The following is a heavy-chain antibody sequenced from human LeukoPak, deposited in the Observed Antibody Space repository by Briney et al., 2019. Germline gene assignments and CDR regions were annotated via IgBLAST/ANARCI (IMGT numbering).Heavy chain of an antibody. CDR3: ASFLGVAAAGRAASFDP. D-gene: IGHD6-13*01. V-gene: IGHV1-18*01. Sequence: ASVKVSCKASGYTFTSYGISWVRQAPGQGLEWMGWISAYNGNTNYAQKLQGRVTMTTDTSTSTAYMELRSLRSDDTAVYYCASFLGVAAAGRAASFDPWGQGTLVTVSS. CDR1: GYTFTSYG. CDR2: ISAYNGNT. J-gene: IGHJ5*02.